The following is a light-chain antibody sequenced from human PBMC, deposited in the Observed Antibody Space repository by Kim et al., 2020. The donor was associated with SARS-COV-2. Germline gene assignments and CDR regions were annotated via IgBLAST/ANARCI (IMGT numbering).Light chain of an antibody. Sequence: YNLVSWYQHHPGKAPKLIIYQDTARPSGASYRFSGSKSGDTASLTISGLQADDEADYYCSSYAGPTYWVFGGGTQLTVL. CDR2: QDT. J-gene: IGLJ3*02. CDR3: SSYAGPTYWV. V-gene: IGLV2-23*01. CDR1: YNL.